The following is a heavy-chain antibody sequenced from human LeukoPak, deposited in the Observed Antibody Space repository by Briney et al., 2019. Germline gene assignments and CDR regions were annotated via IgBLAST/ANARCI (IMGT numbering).Heavy chain of an antibody. V-gene: IGHV3-23*01. CDR3: TTSWPKVREGDQ. Sequence: GGSLRLSCAASGFTFSSYAMSWVRQAPGKGLEWVSAISGSGGSTYYADSVKGRFTISRDNSKNTLYLQTNSLRAEDTAVYYCTTSWPKVREGDQWGQGTLVTVSS. CDR2: ISGSGGST. D-gene: IGHD3-10*01. CDR1: GFTFSSYA. J-gene: IGHJ4*02.